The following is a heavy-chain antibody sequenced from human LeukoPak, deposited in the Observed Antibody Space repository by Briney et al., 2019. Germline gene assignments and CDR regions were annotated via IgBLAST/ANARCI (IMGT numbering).Heavy chain of an antibody. CDR1: GGSISSSSYY. J-gene: IGHJ4*02. V-gene: IGHV4-39*01. CDR2: IYYSGST. CDR3: ARRPVRGGVEYYFDY. D-gene: IGHD3-10*01. Sequence: SETLSPTCTVSGGSISSSSYYWGWIRQPPGKGLEWIGSIYYSGSTYYNPSLKSRVTISADTSKNQFSLKLSSVTAADTAVYYCARRPVRGGVEYYFDYWGQGTLVTVSS.